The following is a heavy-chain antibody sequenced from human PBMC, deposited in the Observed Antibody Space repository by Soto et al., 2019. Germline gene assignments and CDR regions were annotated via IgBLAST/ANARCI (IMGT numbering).Heavy chain of an antibody. V-gene: IGHV1-2*02. Sequence: ASVKVSCKASGYTFTGYYMHWVRQAPGQGLEWMGWINPNSDDTDFAQKFQGRVTMTRDTSISTAYMELSRLRSDDTAVYYCARAPTYSDYSDYWGQGXLVTVFS. J-gene: IGHJ4*02. CDR2: INPNSDDT. D-gene: IGHD4-4*01. CDR3: ARAPTYSDYSDY. CDR1: GYTFTGYY.